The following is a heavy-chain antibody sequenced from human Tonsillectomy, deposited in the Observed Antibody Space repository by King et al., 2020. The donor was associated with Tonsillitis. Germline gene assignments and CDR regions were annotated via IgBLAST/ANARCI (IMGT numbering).Heavy chain of an antibody. CDR2: ISSSSSYI. D-gene: IGHD2-2*01. Sequence: VQLVESGGGLVKPGGSLRLSCAASGFTFSSYSMNWVRQAPGKGLEWVSSISSSSSYIYYADSVKGRFTISRDNAKNSLYLQMNSLRAEDTAVYYCARDPPSIVVVPAAMPATVTHRNYYYGMDVWGQGTTVTVSS. J-gene: IGHJ6*02. V-gene: IGHV3-21*01. CDR1: GFTFSSYS. CDR3: ARDPPSIVVVPAAMPATVTHRNYYYGMDV.